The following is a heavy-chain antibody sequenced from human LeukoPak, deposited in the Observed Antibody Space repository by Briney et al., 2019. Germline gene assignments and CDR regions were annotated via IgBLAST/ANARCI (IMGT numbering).Heavy chain of an antibody. CDR3: ARGGRRELDDAFDI. J-gene: IGHJ3*02. CDR1: GGSISSYY. Sequence: KSSETLSLTCTVSGGSISSYYWSWIRQPPGKGLEWIGYIYYSGSTNYNPSLKSRVTISVDTSKNQFSLKLSSVTAADTAVYYCARGGRRELDDAFDIWGQGTMVTVSS. CDR2: IYYSGST. D-gene: IGHD1-26*01. V-gene: IGHV4-59*01.